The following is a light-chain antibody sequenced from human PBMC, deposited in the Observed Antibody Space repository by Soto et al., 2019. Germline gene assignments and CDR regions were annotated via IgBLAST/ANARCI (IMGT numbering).Light chain of an antibody. CDR2: EAT. CDR1: SSDVGGYKY. V-gene: IGLV2-8*01. J-gene: IGLJ3*02. CDR3: SSYADSNNLL. Sequence: QSVLTQPPSASGSPGQSVTIYCTGTSSDVGGYKYVSWYQQHPGKAPKLLIYEATQRPSGVPDRFSGSKSGNTASLTVSGLQAEDEADYYCSSYADSNNLLFGGGTKVTVL.